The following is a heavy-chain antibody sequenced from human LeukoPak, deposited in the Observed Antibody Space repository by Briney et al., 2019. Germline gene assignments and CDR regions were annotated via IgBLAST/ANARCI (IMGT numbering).Heavy chain of an antibody. J-gene: IGHJ4*02. CDR2: IYYSGST. V-gene: IGHV4-39*07. D-gene: IGHD2-2*01. CDR3: ARGRAARSTSCYGDY. CDR1: GGSISSSSYY. Sequence: SETLSLTCTVSGGSISSSSYYWGWIRQPPGKGLEWIGSIYYSGSTYYNPSLKSRVTISVDTSKNQFSLKLSSVTAADTAVYYCARGRAARSTSCYGDYWGQGTLVTVSS.